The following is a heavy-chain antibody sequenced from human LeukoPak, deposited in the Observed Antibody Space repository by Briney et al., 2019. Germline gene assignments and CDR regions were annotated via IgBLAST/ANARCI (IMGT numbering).Heavy chain of an antibody. CDR1: GGSISSSSYY. V-gene: IGHV4-39*01. CDR2: IYYSGST. D-gene: IGHD3-10*01. J-gene: IGHJ5*02. CDR3: ARVAVTMVRGVIIGWFDP. Sequence: PGGSLRLSCTVSGGSISSSSYYWGWIRQPPGKGLEWIGSIYYSGSTYYNPSLKSRVTISVDTSENQFSLKLSSVTAADTAVYYCARVAVTMVRGVIIGWFDPWGQGTLVTVSS.